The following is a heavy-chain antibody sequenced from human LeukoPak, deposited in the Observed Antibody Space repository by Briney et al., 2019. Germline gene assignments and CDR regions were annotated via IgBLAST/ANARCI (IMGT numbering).Heavy chain of an antibody. CDR2: ISSSSSTI. Sequence: GGSLRLSCAASGFTFSSYSMNWVRQAPGKGLEWVSYISSSSSTIYYADSVKGRFTISRDNAKNSLYLQMNSLRAEDTAVYYCARDWKIVGAIVSAFDIWGQGTMVTVSS. D-gene: IGHD1-26*01. V-gene: IGHV3-48*01. CDR3: ARDWKIVGAIVSAFDI. J-gene: IGHJ3*02. CDR1: GFTFSSYS.